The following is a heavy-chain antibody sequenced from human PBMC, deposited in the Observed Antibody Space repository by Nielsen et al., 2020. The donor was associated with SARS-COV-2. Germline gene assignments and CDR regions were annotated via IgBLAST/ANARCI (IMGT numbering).Heavy chain of an antibody. CDR3: ARGRDSSGFYKYYFDY. D-gene: IGHD3-22*01. J-gene: IGHJ4*02. V-gene: IGHV1-46*01. Sequence: WVRQAPGQGLEWMGIINPSGGSTSYAQKFQGRVTMTTDTSTSTAYMELRSLRSDDTAVYYCARGRDSSGFYKYYFDYWGQGTLVTVSS. CDR2: INPSGGST.